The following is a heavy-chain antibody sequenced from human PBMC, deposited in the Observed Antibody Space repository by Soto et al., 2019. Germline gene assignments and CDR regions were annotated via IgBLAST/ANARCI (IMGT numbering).Heavy chain of an antibody. J-gene: IGHJ5*02. CDR2: IYYSGST. Sequence: SETLSLTCTVSGGSISSSSYYWGWIRQPPGKGLEWIGSIYYSGSTYYNPSLKSRVTISVDTSKNQFSLKLSSVTAADTAVYYCARHADDFWSGYLEWFDPWGQGTLVTVSS. CDR1: GGSISSSSYY. D-gene: IGHD3-3*01. V-gene: IGHV4-39*01. CDR3: ARHADDFWSGYLEWFDP.